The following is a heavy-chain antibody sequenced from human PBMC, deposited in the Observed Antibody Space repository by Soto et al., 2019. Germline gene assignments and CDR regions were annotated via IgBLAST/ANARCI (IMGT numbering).Heavy chain of an antibody. CDR1: GYTFSSYG. J-gene: IGHJ4*02. V-gene: IGHV1-18*01. CDR2: ISGYNGNA. CDR3: AREGWLGELLY. Sequence: VQLVQSGNVVQKPGSSVKVSCKTSGYTFSSYGIIWVRQAPGQGLEWMGWISGYNGNADYAQRCRGRVNMTTDTSTTTVFMELRDMRSDDTALYFCAREGWLGELLYWGQGSLVTVS. D-gene: IGHD3-10*01.